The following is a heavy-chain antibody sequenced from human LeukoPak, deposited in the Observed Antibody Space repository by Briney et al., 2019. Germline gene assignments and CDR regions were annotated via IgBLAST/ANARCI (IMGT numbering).Heavy chain of an antibody. D-gene: IGHD6-6*01. CDR1: GFTFSSYS. V-gene: IGHV3-21*01. CDR2: ISSSSSYI. J-gene: IGHJ4*02. CDR3: ARGVTSSSSSTTGDY. Sequence: PGGSLRLSCAASGFTFSSYSMNWVRKAPGKGLEWVSSISSSSSYIYYADSVKGRFTISRDNAKNSLYLQMNSLRAEDTAVYYCARGVTSSSSSTTGDYWGQGTLVTVSS.